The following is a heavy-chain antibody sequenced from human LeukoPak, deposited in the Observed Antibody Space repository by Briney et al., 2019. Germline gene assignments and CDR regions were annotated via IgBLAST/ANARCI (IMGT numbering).Heavy chain of an antibody. V-gene: IGHV3-21*01. CDR1: GFTFSSYS. D-gene: IGHD3-10*01. Sequence: GGSLRLSCAASGFTFSSYSMNWVRQAPGKGLEWVSSISSTSSYIYYAGSVKGRFTISRDNSKNTLYLQMNSLRPEDTALYYCAKEWYVGSPPDYWGQGTQVTVSS. J-gene: IGHJ4*02. CDR3: AKEWYVGSPPDY. CDR2: ISSTSSYI.